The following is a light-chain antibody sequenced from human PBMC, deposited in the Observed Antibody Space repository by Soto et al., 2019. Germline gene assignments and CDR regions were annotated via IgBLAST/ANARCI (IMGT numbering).Light chain of an antibody. V-gene: IGKV1-8*01. Sequence: AIRMTQSPSSFSASPGDRVTITCRASQGIINYLAWYQQKQGKAPKLLISAASTLQSGVPSRFSGGGSGTDFTPTISSLQPEDVATYYCQKYNIAPSWTFGQGTKVDIK. J-gene: IGKJ1*01. CDR2: AAS. CDR1: QGIINY. CDR3: QKYNIAPSWT.